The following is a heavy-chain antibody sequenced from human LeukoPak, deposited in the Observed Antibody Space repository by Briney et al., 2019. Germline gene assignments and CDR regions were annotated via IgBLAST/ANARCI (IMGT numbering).Heavy chain of an antibody. CDR3: ARSLQQWLVRVGWFDP. V-gene: IGHV4-59*01. Sequence: SETLSLTCTVSGGSISSYYWSWIRQPPGKGLEWIGYIYYSGSTNYNPSLKSRVTISVDTSKNQFPLKLSSVTAADTAVYYCARSLQQWLVRVGWFDPWGQGTLVTVSS. J-gene: IGHJ5*02. CDR1: GGSISSYY. CDR2: IYYSGST. D-gene: IGHD6-19*01.